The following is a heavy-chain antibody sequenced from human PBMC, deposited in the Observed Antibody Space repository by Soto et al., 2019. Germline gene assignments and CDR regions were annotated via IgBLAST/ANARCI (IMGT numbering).Heavy chain of an antibody. V-gene: IGHV4-59*12. CDR2: IYYSGST. Sequence: SETLSLTCTVSGGSISSYYWSWIRQPPGKGLEWIGYIYYSGSTNYNPSLKSRVTISVDTSKNQFSLKLSSVTAADTAVYYCARARICDYWGQGTLVTVSS. J-gene: IGHJ4*02. CDR1: GGSISSYY. D-gene: IGHD3-10*01. CDR3: ARARICDY.